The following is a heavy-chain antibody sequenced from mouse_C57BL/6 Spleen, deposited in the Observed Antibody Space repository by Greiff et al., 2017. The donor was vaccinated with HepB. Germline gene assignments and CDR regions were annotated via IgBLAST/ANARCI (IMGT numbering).Heavy chain of an antibody. D-gene: IGHD2-4*01. CDR3: ASPLDYEWFAY. CDR1: GYTFTDYY. J-gene: IGHJ3*01. Sequence: VQLQQSGPELVKPGASVKISCKASGYTFTDYYMNWVKQSHGKSLEWIGDINPNNGGTSYNQKFKGKATLTVDKSSSTAYMALRSLTSEDSAVYYCASPLDYEWFAYWGQGTLVTVSA. V-gene: IGHV1-26*01. CDR2: INPNNGGT.